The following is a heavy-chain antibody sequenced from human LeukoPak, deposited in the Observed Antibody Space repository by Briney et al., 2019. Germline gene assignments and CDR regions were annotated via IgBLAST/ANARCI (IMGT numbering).Heavy chain of an antibody. CDR2: ISYDGSNK. D-gene: IGHD5-12*01. J-gene: IGHJ4*02. CDR3: ASGSGFDCNF. V-gene: IGHV3-30-3*01. CDR1: GFTFNTYS. Sequence: PGRSLRLSCAASGFTFNTYSMHWVRQAPGKGLEWVAVISYDGSNKNYADSVKGRFTISRDNSKNTLYLQMNSLRAGDTAVYYCASGSGFDCNFWGQGSLVTVSS.